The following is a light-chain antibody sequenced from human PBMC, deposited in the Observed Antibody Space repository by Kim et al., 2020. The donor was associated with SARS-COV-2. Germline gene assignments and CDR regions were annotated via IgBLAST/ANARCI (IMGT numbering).Light chain of an antibody. CDR3: QQYGSSSIT. V-gene: IGKV3-20*01. CDR2: DAS. J-gene: IGKJ5*01. Sequence: EIVLTQSPGTLSLSPEERATLSCRASQSVSSFLAWYQQKPGQAPRLLIYDASSRATGIPDRFSGSGSGTDFTLTISRLEPEDFAVYCCQQYGSSSITFRQGTRLEIK. CDR1: QSVSSF.